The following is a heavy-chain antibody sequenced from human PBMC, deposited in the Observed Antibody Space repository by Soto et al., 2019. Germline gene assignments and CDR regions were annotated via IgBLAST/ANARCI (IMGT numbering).Heavy chain of an antibody. CDR1: GASISSGGSS. J-gene: IGHJ6*02. CDR3: ARGLAVRGSYGLDV. CDR2: IYHSGIT. V-gene: IGHV4-30-2*01. D-gene: IGHD3-10*01. Sequence: QLQLRESGSGLVKPSQTLSLTCAVSGASISSGGSSWSWIRQAPGTGLEWIGYIYHSGITNYNPSLKSRVTISVDKSQNQFSLSLSFVTAADTAVYYCARGLAVRGSYGLDVWGQGTTVTVSS.